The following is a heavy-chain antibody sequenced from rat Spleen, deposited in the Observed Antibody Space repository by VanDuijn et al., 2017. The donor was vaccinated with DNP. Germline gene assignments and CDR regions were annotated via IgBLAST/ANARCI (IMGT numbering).Heavy chain of an antibody. CDR2: ISTSGGST. D-gene: IGHD1-4*01. Sequence: EVQLVESGGGLVQPGRSLKLSCAASGFTFSNYDMAWVRQAPTKGLEWVASISTSGGSTYYRDSVRGRFTISRDNGESSLYLQMNSLWSEDTATYYCTRGSSLPGYLDYWGQGVLVTVSS. CDR3: TRGSSLPGYLDY. V-gene: IGHV5-27*01. CDR1: GFTFSNYD. J-gene: IGHJ2*01.